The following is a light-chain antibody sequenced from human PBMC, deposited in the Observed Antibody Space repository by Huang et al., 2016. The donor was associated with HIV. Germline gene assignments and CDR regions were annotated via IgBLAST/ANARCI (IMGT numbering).Light chain of an antibody. CDR3: QQYNSYSRT. V-gene: IGKV1-5*03. J-gene: IGKJ1*01. Sequence: DIQMTQSPSTLSASVGDRVTITCRASQSISSWLAWYQQKPGKAPKLLIYKASSLESGVPSRFSGSGSGTAFTLTISSLQPDDFATYYCQQYNSYSRTFGQETKVEIK. CDR1: QSISSW. CDR2: KAS.